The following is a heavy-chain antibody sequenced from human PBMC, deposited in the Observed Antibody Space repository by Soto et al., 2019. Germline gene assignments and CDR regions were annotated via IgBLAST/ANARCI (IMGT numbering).Heavy chain of an antibody. Sequence: SGGSLRLSCAASGFTFSSYSMNWVRQAPGKGLEWVSSISSSSYIYYADSVKGRFTISRDNAKNSLYLQMNSLRAEDTAVYYCARFVVPAAMSYYYYGMDVWGQGTTVTVSS. V-gene: IGHV3-21*01. CDR2: ISSSSYI. CDR3: ARFVVPAAMSYYYYGMDV. J-gene: IGHJ6*02. D-gene: IGHD2-2*01. CDR1: GFTFSSYS.